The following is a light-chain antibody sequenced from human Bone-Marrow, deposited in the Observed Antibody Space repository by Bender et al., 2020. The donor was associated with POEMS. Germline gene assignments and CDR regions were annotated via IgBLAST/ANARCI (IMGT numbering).Light chain of an antibody. CDR3: CSYAGATSWV. Sequence: QSALTQPASVSGSPGQSITFSCTGTSSAVGNYNLVSWYQQHPGKAPKLIIYEDNKRPSGVSNRFSDSKSGNTASLTISGLQAEDEAHYYCCSYAGATSWVFGGGTKLTVL. CDR1: SSAVGNYNL. J-gene: IGLJ3*02. V-gene: IGLV2-23*01. CDR2: EDN.